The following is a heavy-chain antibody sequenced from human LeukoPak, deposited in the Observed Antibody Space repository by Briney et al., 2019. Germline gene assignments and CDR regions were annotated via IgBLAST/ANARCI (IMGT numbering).Heavy chain of an antibody. Sequence: SETLSLTCTVSGGSVSNGSYYWGWIRQPPGKGLEWIGEINHSGSTNYNPSLKSRVTISLDTSKNQFSLRLSSVTAADTAVYYCARVMTTVTTFKTYSYGMDVWGQGTTVTVSS. CDR1: GGSVSNGSYY. CDR3: ARVMTTVTTFKTYSYGMDV. CDR2: INHSGST. J-gene: IGHJ6*02. V-gene: IGHV4-39*01. D-gene: IGHD4-17*01.